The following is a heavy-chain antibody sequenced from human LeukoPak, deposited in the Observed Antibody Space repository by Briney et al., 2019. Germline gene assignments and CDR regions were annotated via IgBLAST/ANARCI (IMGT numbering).Heavy chain of an antibody. CDR2: ISDNSYWI. J-gene: IGHJ3*02. CDR1: GFTFSTYS. CDR3: ARDLYGVTMVRGVHDAFDI. V-gene: IGHV3-21*01. D-gene: IGHD3-10*01. Sequence: GGSLRLSCAASGFTFSTYSMSWVRQAPGKGLEWVSSISDNSYWIYYADSVEGRFIISRDNAKNSLYLQMNSLRAEDTAVYYCARDLYGVTMVRGVHDAFDIWGQGTMVTVSS.